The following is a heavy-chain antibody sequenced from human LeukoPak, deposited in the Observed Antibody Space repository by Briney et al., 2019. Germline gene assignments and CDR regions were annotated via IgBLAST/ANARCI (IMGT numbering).Heavy chain of an antibody. CDR1: GGSISSYY. V-gene: IGHV4-4*07. Sequence: SETLSLTCTVSGGSISSYYWSWIRQPAGKGLEWIGRIYTSGSTNYNPSLKSRVTMSVDTSKNQFSLKLSSVTAADTAVYYCARDSPVVGADDAFDIWGQGTMVTVSS. D-gene: IGHD1-26*01. CDR3: ARDSPVVGADDAFDI. CDR2: IYTSGST. J-gene: IGHJ3*02.